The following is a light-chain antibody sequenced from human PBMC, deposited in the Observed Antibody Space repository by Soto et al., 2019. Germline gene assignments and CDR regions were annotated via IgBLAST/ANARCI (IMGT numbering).Light chain of an antibody. V-gene: IGKV1-5*03. J-gene: IGKJ4*02. Sequence: EIEMTQSPATLSVSAGDGVTITCRASQGISSSLAWYQQKPGKAPKLLIYETSTRNSGVPSRFSGSRSGTEFTLTISSLQPDDFATYYCQRYNSYPHAFGEGTKVELK. CDR3: QRYNSYPHA. CDR1: QGISSS. CDR2: ETS.